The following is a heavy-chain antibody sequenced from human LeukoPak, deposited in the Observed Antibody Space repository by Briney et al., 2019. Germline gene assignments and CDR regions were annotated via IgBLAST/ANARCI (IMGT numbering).Heavy chain of an antibody. D-gene: IGHD6-19*01. CDR2: ISAYNGNT. CDR3: AREVGKGHSSGWYEHYFDY. CDR1: GYTFTSYG. J-gene: IGHJ4*02. V-gene: IGHV1-18*01. Sequence: ASVKVSCKASGYTFTSYGISWVRQAPGQGLEWMGWISAYNGNTNYAQKLQGRVTMTTDTSTSTAYMELSSLRSEDTAVYYCAREVGKGHSSGWYEHYFDYWGQGTLVTVSS.